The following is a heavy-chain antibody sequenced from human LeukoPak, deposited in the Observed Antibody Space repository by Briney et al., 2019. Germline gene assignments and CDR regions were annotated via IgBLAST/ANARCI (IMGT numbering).Heavy chain of an antibody. CDR3: ASSSVYSSSWSTSFDY. CDR1: AFTFSSYW. V-gene: IGHV3-74*01. J-gene: IGHJ4*02. Sequence: GGSLRLSCAASAFTFSSYWMHWVRQAPGKGLVWVSRINSDGSSTSYADSVKGRFTISRDNAKNTLYLQMNSLRAEDTAVYYCASSSVYSSSWSTSFDYWGQGTLVTVSS. D-gene: IGHD6-13*01. CDR2: INSDGSST.